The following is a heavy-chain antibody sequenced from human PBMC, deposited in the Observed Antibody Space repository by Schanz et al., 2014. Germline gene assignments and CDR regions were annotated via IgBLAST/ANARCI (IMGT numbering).Heavy chain of an antibody. CDR3: ARGGARRFPVVPDAIQGLRGHYYYYYLDV. CDR2: ISYSGVT. V-gene: IGHV4-31*03. Sequence: QVQLQESGPGLVKPSQTLSLTCTVSGDSISSGGYYWSWIRQHPGKGLEWIGYISYSGVTYYNPSLKSRVTISMHTSKNQFSRKLSSVTAADTAVYYCARGGARRFPVVPDAIQGLRGHYYYYYLDVWGKGTTVTASS. J-gene: IGHJ6*03. D-gene: IGHD2-2*02. CDR1: GDSISSGGYY.